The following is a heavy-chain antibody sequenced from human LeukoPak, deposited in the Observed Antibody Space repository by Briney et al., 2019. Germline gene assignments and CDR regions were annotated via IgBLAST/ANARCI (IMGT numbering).Heavy chain of an antibody. CDR2: ISSSSSTI. V-gene: IGHV3-48*01. CDR3: ARALGGATIYFDY. CDR1: GFTFSSYA. D-gene: IGHD1-26*01. Sequence: GGSLRLSCAASGFTFSSYAMNWVRQAPGKGLEWVSYISSSSSTIYYADSVKGRFTISRDNAKNSLYLQMNSLRAEDTAVYYCARALGGATIYFDYWGQGTLVTVSS. J-gene: IGHJ4*02.